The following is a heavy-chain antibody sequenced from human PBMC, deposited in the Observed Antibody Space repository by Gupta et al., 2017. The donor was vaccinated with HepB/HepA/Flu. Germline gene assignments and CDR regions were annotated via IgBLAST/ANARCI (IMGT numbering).Heavy chain of an antibody. D-gene: IGHD2-8*01. V-gene: IGHV3-43*02. CDR2: ISGDGGST. CDR3: TKDRYCTTPTCPFDY. CDR1: GFTFNEYA. Sequence: EVELVESGGGVVQPGGSLRLSCSTSGFTFNEYAMHWVRLVPGKGLESVSFISGDGGSTDYADSVKCRFTIARDSSTRSLYLQMNSLRTEDTALYYCTKDRYCTTPTCPFDYWGQGTLVTVSS. J-gene: IGHJ4*02.